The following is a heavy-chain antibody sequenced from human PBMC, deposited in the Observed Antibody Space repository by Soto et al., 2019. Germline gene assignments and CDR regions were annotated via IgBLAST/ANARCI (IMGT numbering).Heavy chain of an antibody. Sequence: PGGSLRLSSAASGFTFSSFAMSWVRQAPGKGLQWVSSISGSGANTYYTDSVKGRFTISRDNSKNTLYLQMHSLRAEDTAVYYCAKARFRDSSMFLLDYWGQGTLVTVS. CDR2: ISGSGANT. CDR3: AKARFRDSSMFLLDY. V-gene: IGHV3-23*01. CDR1: GFTFSSFA. D-gene: IGHD6-19*01. J-gene: IGHJ4*02.